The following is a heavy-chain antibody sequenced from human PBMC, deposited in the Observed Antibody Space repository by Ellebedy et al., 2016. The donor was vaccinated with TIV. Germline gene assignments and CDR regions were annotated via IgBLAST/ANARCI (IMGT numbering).Heavy chain of an antibody. J-gene: IGHJ1*01. Sequence: PGGSLRLSCAASGLIFSSYWMSWVRQAPGKGLEWVANIKQDGSEEYYVDSVKGRFTISRDNAKNSLYLQMNSLRAEDTAVYYCARLGYYYGSGSFLQGYFQYWGQGTVVTVSS. D-gene: IGHD3-10*01. V-gene: IGHV3-7*01. CDR1: GLIFSSYW. CDR2: IKQDGSEE. CDR3: ARLGYYYGSGSFLQGYFQY.